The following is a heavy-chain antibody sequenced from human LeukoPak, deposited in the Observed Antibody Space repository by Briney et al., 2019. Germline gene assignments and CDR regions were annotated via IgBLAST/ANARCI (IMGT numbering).Heavy chain of an antibody. D-gene: IGHD7-27*01. CDR1: GGAFSGYY. Sequence: SETLSLTCAVYGGAFSGYYWSWIRQPPGKGLEWIGEINHSGSTNYNPSLKSRVTISVDTSKNQFSLKLSSVTAADTAVYYCARVELGIGYWGQGTLVTVSS. J-gene: IGHJ4*02. CDR3: ARVELGIGY. CDR2: INHSGST. V-gene: IGHV4-34*01.